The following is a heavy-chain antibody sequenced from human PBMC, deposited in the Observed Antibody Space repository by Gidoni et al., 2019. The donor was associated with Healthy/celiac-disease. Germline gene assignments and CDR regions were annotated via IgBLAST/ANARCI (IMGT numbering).Heavy chain of an antibody. Sequence: EVQLVESGGGLIQPGGSLRLSCAASGFTVSSNYMSWVRQAPGKGLEWVSVIYSGGSTYYADSVKGRFTISRDNSKNTLYLQMNSLRAEDTAVYYCASKLGYCSSTSCYSSPLDYWGQGTLVTVSS. V-gene: IGHV3-53*01. D-gene: IGHD2-2*02. CDR3: ASKLGYCSSTSCYSSPLDY. CDR1: GFTVSSNY. CDR2: IYSGGST. J-gene: IGHJ4*02.